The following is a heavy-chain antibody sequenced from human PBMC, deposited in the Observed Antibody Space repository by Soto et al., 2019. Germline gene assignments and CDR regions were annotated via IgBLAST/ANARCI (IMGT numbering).Heavy chain of an antibody. J-gene: IGHJ5*02. CDR2: MNPNSGNT. Sequence: QVQLVQSGAEVKKPDASVKVSCKASGYTFTSYDINWVRQATGQGLEYLGWMNPNSGNTAYVQKFQGRVTMTWDTSITTAYMELSSMRSEDTAVYFCARGIKYGAYSRWFDPWGHGTLVTVSS. V-gene: IGHV1-8*01. CDR3: ARGIKYGAYSRWFDP. D-gene: IGHD4-17*01. CDR1: GYTFTSYD.